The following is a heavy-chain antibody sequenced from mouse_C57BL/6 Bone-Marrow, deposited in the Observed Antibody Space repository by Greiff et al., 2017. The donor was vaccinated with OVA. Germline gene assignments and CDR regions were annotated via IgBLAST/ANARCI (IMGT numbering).Heavy chain of an antibody. CDR1: GYTFTSYW. Sequence: QVQLQQPGAELVMPGASVKLSCKASGYTFTSYWMHWVKQRPGQGLEWIGEIDPSDSYTNYNQKFKGKSTLTVDKSSSTAYMQLSSLTSEDSAVYYCARCGYPRMDYWGQGTSVTVSS. CDR2: IDPSDSYT. D-gene: IGHD2-2*01. CDR3: ARCGYPRMDY. V-gene: IGHV1-69*01. J-gene: IGHJ4*01.